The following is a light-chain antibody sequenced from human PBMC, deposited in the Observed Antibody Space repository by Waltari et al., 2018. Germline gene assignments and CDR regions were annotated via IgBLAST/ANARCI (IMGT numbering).Light chain of an antibody. CDR2: DVS. CDR1: SSDVGTYNY. J-gene: IGLJ2*01. V-gene: IGLV2-14*03. CDR3: SSYISSSTLEL. Sequence: QSALTQPASVSGSPGQSITLSSTGTSSDVGTYNYVPWYQQHPGKAPKLMIFDVSIRPSGVSNRFSGSKSGNTASLTISGLQAEDEADYYCSSYISSSTLELFGGGTSLTVL.